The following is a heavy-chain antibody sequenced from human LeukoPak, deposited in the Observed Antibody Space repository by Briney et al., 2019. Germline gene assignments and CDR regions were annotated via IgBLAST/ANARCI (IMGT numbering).Heavy chain of an antibody. Sequence: VASVKVSCKASGYTFTGYYMHWVRQAPGQGLEWMGWINPNSGGTNYAQKLQGRVTMTTDTSTSTAYMELRSLRSDDTAVYYCARVVVWYSGSYPRPQQIDYWGQGTLITVSS. D-gene: IGHD1-26*01. J-gene: IGHJ4*02. CDR2: INPNSGGT. CDR1: GYTFTGYY. CDR3: ARVVVWYSGSYPRPQQIDY. V-gene: IGHV1-2*02.